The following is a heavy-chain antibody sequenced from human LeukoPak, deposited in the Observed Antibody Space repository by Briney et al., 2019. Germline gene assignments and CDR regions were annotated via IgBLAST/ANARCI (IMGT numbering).Heavy chain of an antibody. CDR2: IYYSGTT. CDR1: GGSINDYY. J-gene: IGHJ6*03. V-gene: IGHV4-59*01. CDR3: ARHNYDKYYYYCMDV. Sequence: SETLSLTSTVSGGSINDYYWSWIRQPPGEGLEWIGNIYYSGTTSYNPSLESRVIISVDTSKNQFSLKLNSVTAADTAVYYCARHNYDKYYYYCMDVWGKGTAVTVSS. D-gene: IGHD1-1*01.